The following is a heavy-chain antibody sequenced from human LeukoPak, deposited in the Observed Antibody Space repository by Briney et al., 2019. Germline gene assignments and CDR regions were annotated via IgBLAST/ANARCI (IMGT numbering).Heavy chain of an antibody. D-gene: IGHD6-13*01. CDR2: IYYSGST. J-gene: IGHJ6*02. CDR3: ARDWAAGTSYYYYYGMDV. CDR1: GGSISSYY. Sequence: KPSETLSLTCTVSGGSISSYYWSWIRQPPGKGLEWIGYIYYSGSTNYNPSLKSRVTISVDTSKNQFSLKLSSVTAADTAVYYCARDWAAGTSYYYYYGMDVWGQGTTVTVSS. V-gene: IGHV4-59*01.